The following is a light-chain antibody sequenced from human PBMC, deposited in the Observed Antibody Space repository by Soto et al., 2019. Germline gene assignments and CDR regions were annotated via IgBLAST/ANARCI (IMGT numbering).Light chain of an antibody. CDR2: GAS. CDR3: QQYNNWPWT. V-gene: IGKV3-15*01. CDR1: QSVSSK. J-gene: IGKJ1*01. Sequence: EIVMTQSPATLSVSAGDRATLSCRASQSVSSKLAWYQQKPGQAPRLLIYGASTRATGIPARFSGSGSGTEFTLTISRLQSEDFAVYYCQQYNNWPWTFGQGTKVEIK.